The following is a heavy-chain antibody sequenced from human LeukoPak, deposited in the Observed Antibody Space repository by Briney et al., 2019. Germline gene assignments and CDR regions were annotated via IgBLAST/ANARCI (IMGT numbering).Heavy chain of an antibody. CDR3: ARDSGDTGYDWFDP. Sequence: GGSLRPSCAASGFTVSSNYMSWVRQAPGKGLEWVSVIYSGGSTYYADSVKGRFTISRDNSKNTLYLQMNSLRAEDTAVYYCARDSGDTGYDWFDPWGQGTLVTVSS. CDR2: IYSGGST. J-gene: IGHJ5*02. V-gene: IGHV3-53*01. D-gene: IGHD6-13*01. CDR1: GFTVSSNY.